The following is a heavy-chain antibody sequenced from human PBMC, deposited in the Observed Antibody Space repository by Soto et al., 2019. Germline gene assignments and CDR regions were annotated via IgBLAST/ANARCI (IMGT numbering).Heavy chain of an antibody. Sequence: HLQLQESGPGLVKPSETLSLTCTVSGDSISRSNFYWGWIRQPPGKGLEWIGSVSYSGNTNYNPSLKGRVTISVDASNSQFSMSLTSVSAADTAVYYCAKYEVATMFDYWGQGTLVTVSS. CDR3: AKYEVATMFDY. D-gene: IGHD5-12*01. V-gene: IGHV4-39*01. CDR2: VSYSGNT. J-gene: IGHJ4*02. CDR1: GDSISRSNFY.